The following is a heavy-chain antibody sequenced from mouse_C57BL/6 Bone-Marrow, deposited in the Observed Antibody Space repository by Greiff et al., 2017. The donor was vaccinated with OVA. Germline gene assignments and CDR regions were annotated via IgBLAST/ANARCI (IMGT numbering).Heavy chain of an antibody. D-gene: IGHD2-4*01. J-gene: IGHJ4*01. CDR1: GYTFTSYW. CDR2: IDPNSGGT. CDR3: AIYYDYDGGGFYYAMDY. Sequence: QVQLQQSGAELVKPGASVKLSCKASGYTFTSYWMHWVKQRPGRGLEWIGRIDPNSGGTKYNEKFKSKATLTVDKPSSTAYMQLSSLTSEDSAVYYCAIYYDYDGGGFYYAMDYWGQGTSVTVSS. V-gene: IGHV1-72*01.